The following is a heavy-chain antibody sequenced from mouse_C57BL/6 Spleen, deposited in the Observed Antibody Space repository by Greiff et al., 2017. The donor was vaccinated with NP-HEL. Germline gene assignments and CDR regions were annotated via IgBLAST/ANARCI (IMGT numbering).Heavy chain of an antibody. J-gene: IGHJ2*01. CDR1: GFTFSNYW. CDR2: IRLKSDNYAT. CDR3: TGMGYYYGSSYVDY. D-gene: IGHD1-1*01. V-gene: IGHV6-3*01. Sequence: EVKLVESGGGLVQPGGSMKLSCVASGFTFSNYWMNWVRQSPEKGLEWVAQIRLKSDNYATHYAESVKGRFTISRDDSKSSVYLQMNNLRAEDTGIYYCTGMGYYYGSSYVDYWGQGTTLTVSS.